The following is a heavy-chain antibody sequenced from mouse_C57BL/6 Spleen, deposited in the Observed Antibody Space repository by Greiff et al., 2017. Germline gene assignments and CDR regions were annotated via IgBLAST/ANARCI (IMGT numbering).Heavy chain of an antibody. Sequence: QVQLKQSGPELVKPGASVKISCKASGYAFSSSWMNWVKQRPGQGLEWIGNINPSNGGTNYNEKFKSKATLTVDKSSSTAYMQLSSLTSEDSAVYYCAKDDGYPFAYWGQGTLVTVSA. V-gene: IGHV1-53*01. D-gene: IGHD2-3*01. CDR1: GYAFSSSW. J-gene: IGHJ3*01. CDR3: AKDDGYPFAY. CDR2: INPSNGGT.